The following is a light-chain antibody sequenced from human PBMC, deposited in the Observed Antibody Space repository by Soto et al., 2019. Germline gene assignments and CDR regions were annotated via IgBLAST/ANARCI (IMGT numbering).Light chain of an antibody. Sequence: EIVFTQSPGTLFLSPGERATLSCRASQTIKSRSLAWYQQKPGQAPRRLIYGTSGRPTNIPDRFSASGSGTDFTLTISRLEPEDFAVYYCQQYGHSPLTFGGGTKVVIK. CDR2: GTS. J-gene: IGKJ4*01. CDR3: QQYGHSPLT. V-gene: IGKV3-20*01. CDR1: QTIKSRS.